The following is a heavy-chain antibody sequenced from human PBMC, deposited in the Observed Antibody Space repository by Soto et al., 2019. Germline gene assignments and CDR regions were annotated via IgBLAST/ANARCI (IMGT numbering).Heavy chain of an antibody. Sequence: QVQLVQSGAEVKKPGSSVRVSCKASGGTLNSYTISWVRQAPGQGLEWMGGIIPVFGTTDYAQKFQGRVTITADKSTGTAYLDLFSLRAEDTAIYDCSISNSYGRGDFWGQGTLVTVSS. D-gene: IGHD1-1*01. V-gene: IGHV1-69*06. CDR2: IIPVFGTT. CDR1: GGTLNSYT. J-gene: IGHJ4*02. CDR3: SISNSYGRGDF.